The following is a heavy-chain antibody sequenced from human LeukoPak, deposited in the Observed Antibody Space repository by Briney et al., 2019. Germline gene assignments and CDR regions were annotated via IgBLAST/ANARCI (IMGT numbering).Heavy chain of an antibody. D-gene: IGHD1-7*01. CDR2: ISKDESDK. J-gene: IGHJ4*02. CDR3: ARDYWWNYDY. CDR1: GFTFSSYA. Sequence: GGSLRLSCAASGFTFSSYAMSWVRQAPGKGLEWVAVISKDESDKYYPGSVRGRCTISRDNSKNTIYLQMDSLRAEDTAIYYCARDYWWNYDYWGQGTLVTVSS. V-gene: IGHV3-30-3*01.